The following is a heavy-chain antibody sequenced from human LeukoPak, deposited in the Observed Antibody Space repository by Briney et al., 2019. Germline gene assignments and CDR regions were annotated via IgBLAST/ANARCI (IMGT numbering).Heavy chain of an antibody. CDR3: ARDAIKVTQGYFFDY. Sequence: SETLSLXCTVSGGSISSYYWSWIRQPAGKGLEWIGRIYTSGSTNYNPSLKSRVTMSVDTSKNQFSLKLSSATAADTAVYYCARDAIKVTQGYFFDYWGQGTLVTVSS. CDR1: GGSISSYY. J-gene: IGHJ4*02. V-gene: IGHV4-4*07. D-gene: IGHD2-21*02. CDR2: IYTSGST.